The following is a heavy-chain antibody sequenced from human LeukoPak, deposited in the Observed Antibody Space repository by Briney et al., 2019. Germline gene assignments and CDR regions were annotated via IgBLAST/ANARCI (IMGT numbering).Heavy chain of an antibody. J-gene: IGHJ3*02. CDR3: AKDLSSGYYFLGAFDI. CDR1: GFSFSTYG. V-gene: IGHV3-30*18. CDR2: ISYDGSNK. D-gene: IGHD3-22*01. Sequence: GGSLRLSCAASGFSFSTYGMHWVRQAPGKGLEWVAVISYDGSNKYYADSVKGRFTISRDNSKNTLYLQMNSLRAEDTAVYYCAKDLSSGYYFLGAFDIWGQGTMVTVS.